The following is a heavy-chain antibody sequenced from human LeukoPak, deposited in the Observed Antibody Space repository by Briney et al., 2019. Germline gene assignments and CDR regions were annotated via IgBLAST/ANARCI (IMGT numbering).Heavy chain of an antibody. CDR3: ARDPVCSGYLQDY. CDR1: GFTFSCYG. Sequence: PGRSLRLSCAASGFTFSCYGMHWVRQAPGKGLEWVAVIRYDGSNKYYADSVKGRFTISRDNSKNTLYLQMNSLRAEDTAVYYCARDPVCSGYLQDYWGQGTLVTVSS. V-gene: IGHV3-33*01. D-gene: IGHD3-22*01. CDR2: IRYDGSNK. J-gene: IGHJ4*02.